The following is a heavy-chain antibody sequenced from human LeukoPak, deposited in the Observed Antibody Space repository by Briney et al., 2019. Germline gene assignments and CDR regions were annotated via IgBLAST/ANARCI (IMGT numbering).Heavy chain of an antibody. CDR2: ISSSGSTI. J-gene: IGHJ5*02. V-gene: IGHV3-48*03. CDR3: ARDLNYYDSSGYRNWFDP. D-gene: IGHD3-22*01. Sequence: GGSLRLSCATSGFTFSSYEMNWVRQAPGKGLEWVSYISSSGSTIYYADSVKGRFTISRDNAKNSLYLQMNSLRAEDTAVYYCARDLNYYDSSGYRNWFDPWGQGTLVTVSS. CDR1: GFTFSSYE.